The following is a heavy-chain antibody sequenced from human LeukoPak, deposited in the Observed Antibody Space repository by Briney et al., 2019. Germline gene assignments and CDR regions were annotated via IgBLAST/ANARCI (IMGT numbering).Heavy chain of an antibody. J-gene: IGHJ4*02. Sequence: SETLSLTCTVSGGSISSSSYYWGWIRQPPGKGLEWIGSVYYSGSTYQNPSLKSRVTISVDTSKNQFSLKLSSVTAADTAVYYCARDGSSSSSEGVDYWGQGTLVTVSS. CDR2: VYYSGST. D-gene: IGHD6-6*01. V-gene: IGHV4-39*07. CDR1: GGSISSSSYY. CDR3: ARDGSSSSSEGVDY.